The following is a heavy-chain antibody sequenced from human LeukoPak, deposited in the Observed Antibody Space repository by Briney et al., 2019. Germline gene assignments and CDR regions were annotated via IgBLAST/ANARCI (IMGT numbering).Heavy chain of an antibody. Sequence: SETLSLTCAVYGGSFSGYYWSWIRQPPGKGLEWIGEINHSGSTNYNPSLKSRVTISVDTSKNQFSLKLSSVTVADTAVYYCAREAPSGASYGMDVWGQGTTVTVSS. D-gene: IGHD5-12*01. CDR1: GGSFSGYY. CDR3: AREAPSGASYGMDV. V-gene: IGHV4-34*01. J-gene: IGHJ6*02. CDR2: INHSGST.